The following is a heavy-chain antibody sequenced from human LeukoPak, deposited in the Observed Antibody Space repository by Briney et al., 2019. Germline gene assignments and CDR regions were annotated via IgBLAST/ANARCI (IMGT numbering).Heavy chain of an antibody. CDR3: AREGSMTTVTPGAFDI. V-gene: IGHV3-48*01. D-gene: IGHD4-17*01. CDR2: ISSSSSTI. Sequence: AGGSLRLSCAASGFTFSSYIMNWVRQAPGKGLEWVSYISSSSSTIYYADSVKGRFTISRDNAKNSLYLQMNSLRAEDTAVYYCAREGSMTTVTPGAFDIWGQGTMVTVSS. CDR1: GFTFSSYI. J-gene: IGHJ3*02.